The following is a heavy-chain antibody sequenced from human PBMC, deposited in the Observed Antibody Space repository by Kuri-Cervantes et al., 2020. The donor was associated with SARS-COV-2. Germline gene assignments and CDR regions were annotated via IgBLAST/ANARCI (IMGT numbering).Heavy chain of an antibody. D-gene: IGHD3-10*02. V-gene: IGHV5-51*01. Sequence: KVSCKGSGYSFTSYWIGWVRQMPGKGLEWMGIIYPGDSDTRYSPSLQGQVTISADKSISTAYLQWSSLKASDTAMYYCARPETAYYVGYWGQGTLVTVSS. CDR1: GYSFTSYW. J-gene: IGHJ4*02. CDR3: ARPETAYYVGY. CDR2: IYPGDSDT.